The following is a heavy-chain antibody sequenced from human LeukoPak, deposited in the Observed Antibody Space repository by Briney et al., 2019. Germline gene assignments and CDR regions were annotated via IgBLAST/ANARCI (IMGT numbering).Heavy chain of an antibody. Sequence: SGPTLVNPTQTLTLTCTFSGFSLSTSGVGVGWIRQPPGKALEWLALIYWNDDKRYSPSLKSRLTITKDTSKNQVVLTMTNMDPVDTATYYCAYRPNSGSYPVIWFDPWGQGTLVTVSS. CDR3: AYRPNSGSYPVIWFDP. J-gene: IGHJ5*02. D-gene: IGHD1-26*01. V-gene: IGHV2-5*01. CDR2: IYWNDDK. CDR1: GFSLSTSGVG.